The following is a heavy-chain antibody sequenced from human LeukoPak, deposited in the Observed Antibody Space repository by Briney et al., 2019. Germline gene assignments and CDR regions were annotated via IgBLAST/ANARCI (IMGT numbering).Heavy chain of an antibody. D-gene: IGHD5-12*01. V-gene: IGHV1-24*01. CDR3: ATEVRGYDPFDY. J-gene: IGHJ4*02. Sequence: ASVKVSCKVSGYTLTELSMHWVRQAPGKGLEWMGGFEPEDGETIYAQKFQGRVTMTEDTSTDTAYMELSSLRSEDTAVYYCATEVRGYDPFDYWGQGTLVTVSS. CDR2: FEPEDGET. CDR1: GYTLTELS.